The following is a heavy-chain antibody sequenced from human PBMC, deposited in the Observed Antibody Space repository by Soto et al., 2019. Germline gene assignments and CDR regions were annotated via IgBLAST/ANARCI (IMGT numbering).Heavy chain of an antibody. Sequence: GGSLRLSWAASGFTFSSYGMHWVRQASCKGLEWVAVIWYDGSNKYYADSVKGRFTISRDNSKNTLYLQMNSLRAEDTAVYYCAIDPDFFCCYYGTRPDAFYIWDQRTMVTVS. CDR2: IWYDGSNK. CDR1: GFTFSSYG. CDR3: AIDPDFFCCYYGTRPDAFYI. D-gene: IGHD3-3*01. J-gene: IGHJ3*02. V-gene: IGHV3-33*01.